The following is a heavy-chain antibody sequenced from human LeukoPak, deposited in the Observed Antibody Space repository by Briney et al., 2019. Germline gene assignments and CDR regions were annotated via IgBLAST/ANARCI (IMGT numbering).Heavy chain of an antibody. D-gene: IGHD3-22*01. J-gene: IGHJ4*02. V-gene: IGHV3-30*02. CDR1: GFTFSSYG. CDR2: ILYDGSNK. CDR3: AKGGYYYDSSGTNPNFDY. Sequence: PGGSLRLSCAASGFTFSSYGMHWVRQAPGKGLEWVAFILYDGSNKYNADSVKGLFTISRDNSKNTLYLQMNSLRAEDTAVYYCAKGGYYYDSSGTNPNFDYWGQGTLVTVSS.